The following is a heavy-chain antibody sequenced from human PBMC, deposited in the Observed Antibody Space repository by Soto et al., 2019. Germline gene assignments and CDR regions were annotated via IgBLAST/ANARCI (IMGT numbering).Heavy chain of an antibody. J-gene: IGHJ4*02. Sequence: EVQLVESGGGLVKPGRSLRLSCTASGFTFGDYAMSWFRQAPGKGLEWVGFIRSKAYGGTTEYAASVKGRFTISRDDSKSIAYLQMNSLKTEDTAVYYCTRGIVVPSRWGQGTLVTVSS. CDR3: TRGIVVPSR. CDR2: IRSKAYGGTT. D-gene: IGHD3-22*01. V-gene: IGHV3-49*05. CDR1: GFTFGDYA.